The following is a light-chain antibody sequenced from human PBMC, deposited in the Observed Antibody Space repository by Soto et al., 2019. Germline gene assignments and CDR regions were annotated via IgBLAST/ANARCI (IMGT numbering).Light chain of an antibody. V-gene: IGLV1-44*01. CDR1: SSNIGSNA. Sequence: QSVLTQPPSASGTPGQRVTISCSGSSSNIGSNAVNWYQQLPGTAPKLHIYSNNQRPSGVPDRFSGSKSATSASLAISGHQSEDEADYYCAAWDDSLNGGVFGGGTKLTVL. CDR3: AAWDDSLNGGV. J-gene: IGLJ3*02. CDR2: SNN.